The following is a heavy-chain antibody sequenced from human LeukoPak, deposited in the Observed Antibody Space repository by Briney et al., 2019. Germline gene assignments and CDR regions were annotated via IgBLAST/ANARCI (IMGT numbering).Heavy chain of an antibody. D-gene: IGHD3-22*01. CDR2: IRSSDSTT. CDR1: GFSFSRYG. V-gene: IGHV3-48*04. Sequence: PGGSLRLSCAASGFSFSRYGMKWVRQAPGKGLEWLSYIRSSDSTTYYADPVKGRFTISRDNAKNSLYLQMDSLRVEDTAVYYCAKRADSSAHSFDYWGQGTLVTVSS. J-gene: IGHJ4*02. CDR3: AKRADSSAHSFDY.